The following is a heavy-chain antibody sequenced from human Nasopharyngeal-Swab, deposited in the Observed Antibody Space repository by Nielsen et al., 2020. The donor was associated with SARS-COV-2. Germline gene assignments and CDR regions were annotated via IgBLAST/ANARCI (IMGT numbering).Heavy chain of an antibody. CDR3: AREPDTAMVNRYYYYYMDV. CDR1: GGTFSSYA. V-gene: IGHV1-69*13. CDR2: IIPIFGTA. J-gene: IGHJ6*03. D-gene: IGHD5-18*01. Sequence: SVKVSCKASGGTFSSYAISWVRQAPGQGLEWVGGIIPIFGTANYAQKFQGRVTITADESTSTAYMELSSLRSEDTAVYYCAREPDTAMVNRYYYYYMDVWGKGTTVTVSS.